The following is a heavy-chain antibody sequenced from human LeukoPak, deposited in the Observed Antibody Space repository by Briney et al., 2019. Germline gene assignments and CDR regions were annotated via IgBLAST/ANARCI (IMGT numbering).Heavy chain of an antibody. J-gene: IGHJ1*01. D-gene: IGHD3-22*01. CDR3: ARGGDYESPFGEYFQH. CDR1: GGTFSRYD. CDR2: IIPIFGTA. Sequence: SVKVSCKASGGTFSRYDISRARQAPGQGLEWMGRIIPIFGTANYAQKFQGRVTITADKSTSTAYMELSSLRSEDTAVYYCARGGDYESPFGEYFQHWGQGTLVTVSS. V-gene: IGHV1-69*06.